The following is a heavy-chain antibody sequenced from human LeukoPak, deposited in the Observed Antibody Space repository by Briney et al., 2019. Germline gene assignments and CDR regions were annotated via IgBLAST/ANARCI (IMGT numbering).Heavy chain of an antibody. CDR2: IKSQTDGGTT. D-gene: IGHD3-10*01. CDR1: AFTFSNAW. CDR3: TFYLLRFGELLSY. J-gene: IGHJ4*02. Sequence: GGSLRLTCAASAFTFSNAWMSWVRQAHGQGLDWVARIKSQTDGGTTDYAAPVKGRFTISRDDSKNTPYLQMNSLKTEDTAVYYCTFYLLRFGELLSYWGQGTLVTVSS. V-gene: IGHV3-15*01.